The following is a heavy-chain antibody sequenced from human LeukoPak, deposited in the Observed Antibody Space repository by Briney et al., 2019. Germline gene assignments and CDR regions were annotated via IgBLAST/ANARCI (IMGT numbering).Heavy chain of an antibody. CDR2: IYTSGST. CDR3: ARDDSDYGDYVGNWFDP. CDR1: GGSISSGSYY. D-gene: IGHD4-17*01. Sequence: SQTLSLTCTVSGGSISSGSYYWSWIRQPAGKGLEWIGRIYTSGSTNYNPSLKSRVTISVDTSKNQFSLKLSSVTAADTAVYYCARDDSDYGDYVGNWFDPWGQGTLVTVSS. J-gene: IGHJ5*02. V-gene: IGHV4-61*02.